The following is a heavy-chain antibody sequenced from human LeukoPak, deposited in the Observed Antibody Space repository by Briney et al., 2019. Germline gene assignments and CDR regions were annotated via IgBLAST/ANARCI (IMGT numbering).Heavy chain of an antibody. V-gene: IGHV4-59*08. CDR3: ARLPAAAGDNWFDP. D-gene: IGHD6-13*01. J-gene: IGHJ5*02. CDR2: IYYSRST. CDR1: GGSISSYY. Sequence: SETLSLTCTVSGGSISSYYWSWIRQPPGKGLEWIGYIYYSRSTNYNPSLKSRVTISVDTSKNQFSLKLSSVTAADTAVYYCARLPAAAGDNWFDPWGQGTLVTVSS.